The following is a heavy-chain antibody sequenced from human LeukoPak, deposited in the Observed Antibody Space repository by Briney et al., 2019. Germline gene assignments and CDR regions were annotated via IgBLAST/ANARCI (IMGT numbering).Heavy chain of an antibody. J-gene: IGHJ4*02. D-gene: IGHD3-22*01. CDR2: IRYDGSNK. CDR1: GFTFSSYG. Sequence: GGSLRLSCAAFGFTFSSYGMHWIRQAPGKGLEWVALIRYDGSNKYYADSVKGRFTISRDNSKNTLYLQMNSLRAEDTAVYYCAKDSGYYDSSGYWGYFDYWGQGTLVTVSS. CDR3: AKDSGYYDSSGYWGYFDY. V-gene: IGHV3-30*02.